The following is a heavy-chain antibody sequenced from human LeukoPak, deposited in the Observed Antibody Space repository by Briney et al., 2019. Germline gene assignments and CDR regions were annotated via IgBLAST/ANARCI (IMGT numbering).Heavy chain of an antibody. CDR1: GGSISSSTFY. V-gene: IGHV4-39*07. CDR2: LYYSGST. D-gene: IGHD3-10*01. J-gene: IGHJ6*03. CDR3: ARGSFFNYYMDV. Sequence: SETLSLTCTVSGGSISSSTFYWGWIRQPPGKGLEWIGSLYYSGSTNYNPSLKSRVTISVDTSKNQFSLKLSSVTAADTAVYYCARGSFFNYYMDVWGKGTTVTVSS.